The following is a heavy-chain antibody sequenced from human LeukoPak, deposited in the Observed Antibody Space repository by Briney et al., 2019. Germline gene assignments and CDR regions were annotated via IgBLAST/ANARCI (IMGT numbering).Heavy chain of an antibody. D-gene: IGHD6-19*01. CDR2: IYSGGST. V-gene: IGHV3-66*01. CDR3: AKNKYSSGWYLSYFDY. Sequence: GRSLTLSCAASGFTFDDYAMHWVRQVPGKGLEWVSVIYSGGSTYYADSVKGRFTISRDNSKNTLYLQMNSLRAEDTAVYYCAKNKYSSGWYLSYFDYWGQGTLVTVSS. J-gene: IGHJ4*02. CDR1: GFTFDDYA.